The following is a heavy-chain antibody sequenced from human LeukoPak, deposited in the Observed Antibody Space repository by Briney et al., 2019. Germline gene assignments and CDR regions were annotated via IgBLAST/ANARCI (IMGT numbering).Heavy chain of an antibody. CDR1: GYTFTSYG. D-gene: IGHD3-9*01. CDR2: ISAYNGNT. V-gene: IGHV1-18*01. J-gene: IGHJ4*02. Sequence: ASVKVSCKASGYTFTSYGISWVRQAPGQGLEWMGWISAYNGNTNYAQKLQGRVTMTTDTSTSTAYMELRSLRSDDTAVYYCARDGRYYDILTGYYEFDYWGQGTLVTVSS. CDR3: ARDGRYYDILTGYYEFDY.